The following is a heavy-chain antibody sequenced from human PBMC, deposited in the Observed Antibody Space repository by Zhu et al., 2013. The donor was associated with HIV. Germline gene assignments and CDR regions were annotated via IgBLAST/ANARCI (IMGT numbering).Heavy chain of an antibody. D-gene: IGHD6-19*01. V-gene: IGHV1-69*01. CDR3: ARVSYSSGWPYYYYYGMDV. CDR2: IIPIFGTA. Sequence: QVQLVQSGAEVKKPGSSVKVSCKASGGTFSSYAISWVRQAPGQGLEWMGGIIPIFGTANYAQKFQGRVTITADESTSTAYMELSSLRSEDTAVYYCARVSYSSGWPYYYYYGMDVWGQGTTVTVSS. J-gene: IGHJ6*02. CDR1: GGTFSSYA.